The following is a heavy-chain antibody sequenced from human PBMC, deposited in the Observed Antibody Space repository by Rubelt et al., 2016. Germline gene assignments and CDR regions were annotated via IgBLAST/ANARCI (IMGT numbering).Heavy chain of an antibody. V-gene: IGHV3-33*03. J-gene: IGHJ6*02. CDR2: IWYDGSNK. Sequence: VQLVESGGGLVQPGGSLRLSCAASGFTFSSYGMHWVRQAPGKGLEWVAVIWYDGSNKYYADFVKGRLTISRDNSKNSLDLQMNSLRAEDTALYYCAKDQEQWLVSWYSGMDVWGQGTTVTVSS. CDR3: AKDQEQWLVSWYSGMDV. D-gene: IGHD6-19*01. CDR1: GFTFSSYG.